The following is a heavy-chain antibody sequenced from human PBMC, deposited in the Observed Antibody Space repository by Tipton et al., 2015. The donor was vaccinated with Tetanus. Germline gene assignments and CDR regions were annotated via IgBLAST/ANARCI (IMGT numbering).Heavy chain of an antibody. Sequence: TLSLTCTVSGGSISSYYWSWIRQSPGKGLEWIGEINHSGSTNYNPSLKSRVTISVDTSKNQFSLKLSSVTAADTAVYYCARARRSSGSYYYYYYGMDVWGQGTTVTVSS. J-gene: IGHJ6*02. V-gene: IGHV4-34*01. D-gene: IGHD1-26*01. CDR1: GGSISSYY. CDR2: INHSGST. CDR3: ARARRSSGSYYYYYYGMDV.